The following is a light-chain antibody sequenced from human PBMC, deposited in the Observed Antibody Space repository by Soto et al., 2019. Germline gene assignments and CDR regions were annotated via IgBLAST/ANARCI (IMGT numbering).Light chain of an antibody. CDR3: QQFSSYPLT. CDR2: DAS. V-gene: IGKV3-20*01. CDR1: QSVSNNY. J-gene: IGKJ4*01. Sequence: IGLTQSSATLSLXXVDGSTLSCRTSQSVSNNYLAWYQQKPGQAPRLLIYDASSRATGIPDRFSGGGSGTDFTLTISRLEPEDFAVYYCQQFSSYPLTFGGGTKVDIK.